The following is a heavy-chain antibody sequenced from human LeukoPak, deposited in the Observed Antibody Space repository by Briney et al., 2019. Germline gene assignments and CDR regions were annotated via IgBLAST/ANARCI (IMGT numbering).Heavy chain of an antibody. CDR3: ARDRKGYYYYYGMDV. CDR1: GFTFSSYA. J-gene: IGHJ6*02. V-gene: IGHV3-64*01. Sequence: PGGSLRLSCAASGFTFSSYAMHWVRQAPGKGLEYVSAISSNGGGTYYANSVKGRFTISRDNSKNTLYLQMGSLRAEDMAVYYCARDRKGYYYYYGMDVWGQGTTVTVSS. CDR2: ISSNGGGT.